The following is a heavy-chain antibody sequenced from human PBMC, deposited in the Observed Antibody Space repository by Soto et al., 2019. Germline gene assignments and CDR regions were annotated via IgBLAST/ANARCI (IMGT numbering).Heavy chain of an antibody. V-gene: IGHV4-30-4*01. Sequence: SETLSLTCRVSGASVSSDSYYWTWLRQYSGGGLEWIGHIYYSGNTDYSPSLKSRLAISIDTSKNQFSLKLSSVTAADTAVYFCAREGGESSDGLYYFDSWGQGSLVTVSS. D-gene: IGHD3-16*01. CDR1: GASVSSDSYY. CDR2: IYYSGNT. CDR3: AREGGESSDGLYYFDS. J-gene: IGHJ4*02.